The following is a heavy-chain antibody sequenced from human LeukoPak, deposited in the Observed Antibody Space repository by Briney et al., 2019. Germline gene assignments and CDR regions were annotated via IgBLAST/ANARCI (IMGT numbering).Heavy chain of an antibody. V-gene: IGHV3-7*01. J-gene: IGHJ4*02. D-gene: IGHD3/OR15-3a*01. Sequence: GGSLRLSCAAPGFIFSSNWMSWVRQAPGKGLEWVANIKQDGSEIYYMDSVKGRFTISRDNAKNALHLQMNSLRAEDTAVYYCARDRPGLYRDYWGQGTLVTVSS. CDR1: GFIFSSNW. CDR2: IKQDGSEI. CDR3: ARDRPGLYRDY.